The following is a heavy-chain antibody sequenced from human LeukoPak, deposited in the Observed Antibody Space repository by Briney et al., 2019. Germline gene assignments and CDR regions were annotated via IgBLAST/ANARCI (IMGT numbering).Heavy chain of an antibody. CDR2: ISSSSSYI. V-gene: IGHV3-21*01. D-gene: IGHD2-2*01. CDR1: GFTFSSYS. J-gene: IGHJ5*02. Sequence: GGSLRLSCAASGFTFSSYSMNWVRQAPGKGPEWVSSISSSSSYIYYADSVKGRFTISRDNAKNSLYLQMNSLRAEDTAVYYCARDSIDCSSTSCFGFWFDPWGQGTLVTVSS. CDR3: ARDSIDCSSTSCFGFWFDP.